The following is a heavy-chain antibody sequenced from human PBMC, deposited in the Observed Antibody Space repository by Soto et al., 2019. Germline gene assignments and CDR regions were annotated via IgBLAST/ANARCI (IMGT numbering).Heavy chain of an antibody. CDR3: LGGKFRGS. Sequence: QVQLVQSGPEVKKPGASVKVSCEASGFTFTDYYIYWVRQAPGQGLEWMGWIDPSSGGTKSAQEFQGRVTMTRDTSISTAYMELSGLTSADPAVYYCLGGKFRGSWGQGALVIVSS. CDR1: GFTFTDYY. V-gene: IGHV1-2*02. CDR2: IDPSSGGT. J-gene: IGHJ5*02. D-gene: IGHD2-15*01.